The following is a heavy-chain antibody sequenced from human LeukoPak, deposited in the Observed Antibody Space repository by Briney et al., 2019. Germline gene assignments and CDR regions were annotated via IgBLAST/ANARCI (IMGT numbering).Heavy chain of an antibody. CDR2: IIPILGIA. D-gene: IGHD4-11*01. Sequence: GASVKVSCKASGGTFSSYAISWVRQAPGQGLEWMGRIIPILGIANYAQKFQGRVTITADKSTSTAYMELSSLRSEDTAVYYCARDSSPRLQVTYYYYMDVWGKGTTVTVSS. CDR3: ARDSSPRLQVTYYYYMDV. V-gene: IGHV1-69*04. CDR1: GGTFSSYA. J-gene: IGHJ6*03.